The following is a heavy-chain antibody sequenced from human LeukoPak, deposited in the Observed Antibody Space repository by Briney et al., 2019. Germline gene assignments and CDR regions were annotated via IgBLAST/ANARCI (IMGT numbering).Heavy chain of an antibody. Sequence: SVKVSCKASGGTFSSYAISWVRQAPGQGLEWMGGIIPIFGTANYAQKFQGRVTITADESTSTAYMELSSLRSEDTAVYYCARAGWYKGYYYYMDVWGKGTTVTISS. CDR2: IIPIFGTA. V-gene: IGHV1-69*13. J-gene: IGHJ6*03. CDR3: ARAGWYKGYYYYMDV. CDR1: GGTFSSYA. D-gene: IGHD6-19*01.